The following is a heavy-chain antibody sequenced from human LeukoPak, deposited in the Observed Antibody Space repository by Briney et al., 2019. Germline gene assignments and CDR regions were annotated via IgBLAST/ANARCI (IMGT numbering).Heavy chain of an antibody. CDR1: GGSISDGGYY. D-gene: IGHD1-1*01. J-gene: IGHJ4*02. Sequence: SQTLSLTCTVSGGSISDGGYYWSWIRQPPGKGLEWIGYIYYSGSTNYNPSLKSRLTILVDTSKNQFSLKLSSVTAADTAVYYCARVGDWNDLVYWGQGTLVTVSS. CDR3: ARVGDWNDLVY. V-gene: IGHV4-61*08. CDR2: IYYSGST.